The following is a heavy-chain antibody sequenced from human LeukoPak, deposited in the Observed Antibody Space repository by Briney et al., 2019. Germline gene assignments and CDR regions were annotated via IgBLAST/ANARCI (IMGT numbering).Heavy chain of an antibody. D-gene: IGHD3-10*01. CDR2: INHSGST. Sequence: SETLSLTCAVYGGSFSGYYWSWIRQPPGKGLEWIGEINHSGSTNYNPSLKSRVTISVDTSKNQFSLKLSSVTAADTAVYYCARPSYGSGSDAFDIWGQGTMVTVSS. CDR3: ARPSYGSGSDAFDI. CDR1: GGSFSGYY. V-gene: IGHV4-34*01. J-gene: IGHJ3*02.